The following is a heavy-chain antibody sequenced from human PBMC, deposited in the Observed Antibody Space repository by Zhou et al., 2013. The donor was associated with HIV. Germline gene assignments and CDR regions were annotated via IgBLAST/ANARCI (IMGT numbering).Heavy chain of an antibody. CDR2: IIPIFGTA. D-gene: IGHD3-22*01. Sequence: QVQLVQSGAEVKKPGSSVKVSCKASGGTFSSYAISWVRQAPGQGLEWMGGIIPIFGTANYAQKFQGRVTITTDESTSTAYMELSSLRSEDTAVYYCARDVFLDYYDSSGYGGFDYWGQGTLVTVSS. CDR1: GGTFSSYA. J-gene: IGHJ4*02. CDR3: ARDVFLDYYDSSGYGGFDY. V-gene: IGHV1-69*05.